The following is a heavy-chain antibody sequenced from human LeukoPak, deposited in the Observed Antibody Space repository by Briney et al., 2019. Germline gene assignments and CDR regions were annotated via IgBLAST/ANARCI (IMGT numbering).Heavy chain of an antibody. CDR3: AREYGYSSSSIDY. Sequence: SVKVSCKASGGTFSSYAISWVRQAPGQGLEWMGGIIPIFGTANYAQKFQGRVTITADKSTSTAYMELSSLRSDDTAVYYCAREYGYSSSSIDYWGQGTLVTVSS. CDR1: GGTFSSYA. J-gene: IGHJ4*02. D-gene: IGHD6-6*01. V-gene: IGHV1-69*06. CDR2: IIPIFGTA.